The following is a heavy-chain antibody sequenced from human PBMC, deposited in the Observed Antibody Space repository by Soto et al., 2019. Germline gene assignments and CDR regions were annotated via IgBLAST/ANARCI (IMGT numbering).Heavy chain of an antibody. Sequence: QVQLVESGGGVVQPGRSLRLSCVASGFTFSNNGIHWVRQAPGKGLEWVAVISSDGSKKYYADSVKGRFTISRDNSKKTLDLQMNSLRAEDTAVYYCAMDLYGGSSRFDYWGQGPLVNVSS. CDR1: GFTFSNNG. V-gene: IGHV3-30*03. J-gene: IGHJ4*02. CDR3: AMDLYGGSSRFDY. D-gene: IGHD2-15*01. CDR2: ISSDGSKK.